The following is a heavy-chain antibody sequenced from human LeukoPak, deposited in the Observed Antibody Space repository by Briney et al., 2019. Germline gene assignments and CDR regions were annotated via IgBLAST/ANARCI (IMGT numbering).Heavy chain of an antibody. V-gene: IGHV3-30*19. CDR2: ISYDGSNK. D-gene: IGHD5-18*01. Sequence: PGGSLRLSCATSEFSFSSYGMHWARQAPGKGLEWVALISYDGSNKYYADSVKGRFTISRDNSKNTLYLQMNSLRAEDTAVYYCARDSSPADTAMVSSFDYWGQGTLVTVSS. CDR1: EFSFSSYG. CDR3: ARDSSPADTAMVSSFDY. J-gene: IGHJ4*02.